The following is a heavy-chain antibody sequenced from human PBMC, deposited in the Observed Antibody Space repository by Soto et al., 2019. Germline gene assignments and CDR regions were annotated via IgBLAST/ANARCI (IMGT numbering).Heavy chain of an antibody. Sequence: QVQLVQSGAEVKKPGASVKVSCKASGYPFTSYGISWVRQAPGQGLEWMGWISAYNGNTNYAQKLQGRGTMTTDTSTSTAYIELRSMRSDDTDVYYCARDLPPVDYWGQGTLVTVSS. J-gene: IGHJ4*02. V-gene: IGHV1-18*01. CDR3: ARDLPPVDY. CDR1: GYPFTSYG. CDR2: ISAYNGNT.